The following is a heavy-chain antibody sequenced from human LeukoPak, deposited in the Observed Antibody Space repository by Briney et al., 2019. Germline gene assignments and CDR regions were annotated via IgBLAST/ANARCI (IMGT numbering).Heavy chain of an antibody. CDR3: AKGGGSSGYTRAWFDP. J-gene: IGHJ5*02. CDR1: GFTFDDYA. V-gene: IGHV3-9*01. CDR2: ISWNGGNI. Sequence: GGSLRLSCAASGFTFDDYATHWVRQPPGKGLEWVSGISWNGGNIGYADSVKGRFTISRDNAQNSLYLQMDSLRAEDTALYYCAKGGGSSGYTRAWFDPWGQGTLVTVSS. D-gene: IGHD3-22*01.